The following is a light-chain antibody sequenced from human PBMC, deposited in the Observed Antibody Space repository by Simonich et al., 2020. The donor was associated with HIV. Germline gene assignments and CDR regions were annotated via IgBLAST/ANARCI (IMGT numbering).Light chain of an antibody. CDR1: RSVLYSSNNKNY. CDR3: QQYYSTPYT. Sequence: DIMMTQSPDSLAVSLGEGATINCKSSRSVLYSSNNKNYLAWYQHKPGQPPKLLIYWASTRESGVPDRFSGSGSGTNFTLTISRLQAEDVAVYYCQQYYSTPYTFGQGTKLEIK. CDR2: WAS. J-gene: IGKJ2*01. V-gene: IGKV4-1*01.